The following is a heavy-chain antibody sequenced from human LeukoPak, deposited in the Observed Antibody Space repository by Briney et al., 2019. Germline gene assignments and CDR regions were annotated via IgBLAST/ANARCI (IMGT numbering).Heavy chain of an antibody. J-gene: IGHJ6*02. CDR1: DDSIGNYY. CDR3: ARVGGSNFYNYGMDV. D-gene: IGHD4-11*01. Sequence: PSETLSLTCTVSDDSIGNYYWSWIRQSTGKGLEWIGYIYFSGSTNYNPSLKRRVTMSVVTSKNQFSLRLTSVTAADTATYYCARVGGSNFYNYGMDVWGQGTTVIVSS. V-gene: IGHV4-59*01. CDR2: IYFSGST.